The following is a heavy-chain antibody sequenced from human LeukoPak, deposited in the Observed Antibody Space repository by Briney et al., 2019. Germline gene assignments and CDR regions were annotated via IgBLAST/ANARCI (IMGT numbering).Heavy chain of an antibody. CDR3: ARGGRYYDSSGYYGLFGETKSIDY. CDR2: MNPNSGNT. Sequence: ASVKVSCKASGYTFTSYDINWLRQAPGQGLEWMGWMNPNSGNTGYAQKFQGRVTMTRNTSISTAYMELSSLRSEDTAEYYCARGGRYYDSSGYYGLFGETKSIDYWGQGTLVTVSS. CDR1: GYTFTSYD. J-gene: IGHJ4*02. D-gene: IGHD3-22*01. V-gene: IGHV1-8*01.